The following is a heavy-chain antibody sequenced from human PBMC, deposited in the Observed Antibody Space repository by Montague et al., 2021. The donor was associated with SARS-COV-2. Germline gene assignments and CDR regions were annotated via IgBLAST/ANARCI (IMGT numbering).Heavy chain of an antibody. CDR3: ANRPSGADN. J-gene: IGHJ4*02. Sequence: SLILSCAASGFTVSPYAMSCVLQAPVKGLEWVSSISKSGESTFYSYSFNVRFTISRDNSKNTLYLQGNSLRAEDAAVYFCANRPSGADNWGQGTLVTVSS. D-gene: IGHD1-26*01. V-gene: IGHV3-23*01. CDR1: GFTVSPYA. CDR2: ISKSGEST.